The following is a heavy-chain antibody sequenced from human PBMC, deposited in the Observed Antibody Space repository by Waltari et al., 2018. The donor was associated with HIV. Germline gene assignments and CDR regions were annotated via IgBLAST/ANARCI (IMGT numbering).Heavy chain of an antibody. D-gene: IGHD3-22*01. CDR2: RNPNSGNT. J-gene: IGHJ6*02. CDR1: GYTFINFD. CDR3: ARNSSGKGNRYFYYGLDV. V-gene: IGHV1-8*02. Sequence: QVYLVQSGPEVKRPGASVKISCKAYGYTFINFDVNWVRQAPGQGPEWLGWRNPNSGNTASPYIFEERVTMTRDVSTATAYMEMSGLTPEDTAIYYCARNSSGKGNRYFYYGLDVWGQGTPVTV.